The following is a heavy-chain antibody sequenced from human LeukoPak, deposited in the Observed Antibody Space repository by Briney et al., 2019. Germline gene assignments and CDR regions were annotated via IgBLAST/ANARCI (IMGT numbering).Heavy chain of an antibody. Sequence: PGGSLRLSSAGSGFYFSRHAMHWVRQAPGRGLEYVAAISSNGDSTYYADSVKDRFSISIDNSKNTLYLQMGSLGVEDMGVYPCARARETALFGLASVTHFGGRGTLVTVSS. CDR1: GFYFSRHA. CDR2: ISSNGDST. D-gene: IGHD3/OR15-3a*01. J-gene: IGHJ4*02. CDR3: ARARETALFGLASVTHF. V-gene: IGHV3-64*02.